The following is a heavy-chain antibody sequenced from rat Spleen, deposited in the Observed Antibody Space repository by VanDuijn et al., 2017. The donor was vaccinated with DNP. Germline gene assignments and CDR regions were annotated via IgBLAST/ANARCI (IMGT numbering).Heavy chain of an antibody. V-gene: IGHV2-6*01. CDR3: ARTPAGRYNGWFAY. CDR1: GFSLTSYT. CDR2: MSSGGST. Sequence: QVQLKESGPGLVQPSQTLSLTCTVSGFSLTSYTVSWVRQPPGKGLEWIAAMSSGGSTYYNSALKSRLSISRDTSKSQVFLKMNSLQTEDTAMYFCARTPAGRYNGWFAYWGQGTLVTVSS. D-gene: IGHD1-5*01. J-gene: IGHJ3*01.